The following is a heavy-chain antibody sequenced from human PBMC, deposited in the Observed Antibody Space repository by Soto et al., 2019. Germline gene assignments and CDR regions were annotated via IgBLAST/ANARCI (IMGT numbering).Heavy chain of an antibody. CDR2: ITTSDDIT. V-gene: IGHV3-23*01. CDR1: VFILKYFA. CDR3: TKGDSSGYFDPSAGYSTPDH. Sequence: DVQLFESGGGLVEPGESLRLSCAASVFILKYFAMSWVRHAPGKGLEWVSTITTSDDITYSADSVRGRFTISRDNSANTLSQQMSSLRGDDTATYYCTKGDSSGYFDPSAGYSTPDHWGQGTLVTVSS. D-gene: IGHD3-3*01. J-gene: IGHJ5*02.